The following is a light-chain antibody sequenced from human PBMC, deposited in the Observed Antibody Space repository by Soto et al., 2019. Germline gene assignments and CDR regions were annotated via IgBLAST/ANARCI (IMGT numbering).Light chain of an antibody. CDR3: TSYTTSGTTYVV. J-gene: IGLJ2*01. CDR1: SSDVGGYNY. CDR2: EVN. Sequence: QAVLTQPASVSGSPGQSITISCTGTSSDVGGYNYVSWYQQHPGKAPKLMIFEVNTRPSGVSNRFSGSKSGNTASLTISGLQTEDXADYYCTSYTTSGTTYVVFGGGTKLTVL. V-gene: IGLV2-14*01.